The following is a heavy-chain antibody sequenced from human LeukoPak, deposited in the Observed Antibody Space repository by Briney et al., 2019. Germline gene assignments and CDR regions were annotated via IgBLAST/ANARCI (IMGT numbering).Heavy chain of an antibody. Sequence: PGGSLRLSCAASGFTFSSYGMHWVRQAPGQRLEWMGWINAGNGNTKYSQKFQGRVTITRDTSASTAYMELSSLRSEDTAVYYCAREWGMVRFGELFGYNWFDPWGQGTLVTVSS. CDR1: GFTFSSYG. CDR2: INAGNGNT. CDR3: AREWGMVRFGELFGYNWFDP. V-gene: IGHV1-3*01. D-gene: IGHD3-10*01. J-gene: IGHJ5*02.